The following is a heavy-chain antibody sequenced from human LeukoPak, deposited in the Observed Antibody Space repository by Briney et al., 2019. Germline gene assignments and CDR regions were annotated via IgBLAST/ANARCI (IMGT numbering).Heavy chain of an antibody. CDR2: ISGSGGST. J-gene: IGHJ4*02. D-gene: IGHD3-22*01. CDR1: GFTFSSYA. CDR3: AKDGAPSYYDSSGPGDY. Sequence: GGSLRLSCAASGFTFSSYAMSWVRQAPGKGLEWVSAISGSGGSTYYADSVKGRFTISRDNSKNTLYLQMNSLRAEDTAVYYCAKDGAPSYYDSSGPGDYWGQGTLVTVSS. V-gene: IGHV3-23*01.